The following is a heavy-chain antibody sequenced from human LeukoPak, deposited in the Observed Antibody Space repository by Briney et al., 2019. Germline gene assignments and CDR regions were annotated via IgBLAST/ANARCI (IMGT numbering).Heavy chain of an antibody. CDR1: GGTFSSYA. J-gene: IGHJ4*02. CDR3: AREGGHCSGGSCCFDY. V-gene: IGHV1-69*06. CDR2: IIPIFGTA. Sequence: GASVKVSCKASGGTFSSYAISWVRQAPGQGLEWMGGIIPIFGTANYAQKFQGRVTITADKSTSTAYMELSSLRSEDTAVYYCAREGGHCSGGSCCFDYWGQGTLVTVSS. D-gene: IGHD2-15*01.